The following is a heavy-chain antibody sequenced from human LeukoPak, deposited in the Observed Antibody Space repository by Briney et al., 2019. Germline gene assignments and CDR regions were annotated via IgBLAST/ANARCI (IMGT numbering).Heavy chain of an antibody. Sequence: ASVKVSCKASGGTFSSYAISWVRQAPGQGLEWMGGIIPIFGTANYAQKFQGRVTITTDESTSTAYMELSRLRSEDTAVYYCARGAVVPAAPFDPWGQGTLVTVSS. CDR1: GGTFSSYA. D-gene: IGHD2-2*01. CDR2: IIPIFGTA. CDR3: ARGAVVPAAPFDP. V-gene: IGHV1-69*05. J-gene: IGHJ5*02.